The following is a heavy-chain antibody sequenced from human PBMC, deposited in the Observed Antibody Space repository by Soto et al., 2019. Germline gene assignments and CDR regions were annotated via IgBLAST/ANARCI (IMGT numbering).Heavy chain of an antibody. V-gene: IGHV3-7*01. J-gene: IGHJ4*02. CDR3: ARGGRWLDFHS. D-gene: IGHD6-19*01. CDR2: IMPDGNKK. Sequence: EVQLVESGGGLVQPGESLRLSCAPSAFDFGGSWMSWVRQAPGKGLEWVANIMPDGNKKYYVDSVKGRFTISRDNTKNSLLLQMNSLRAEVTAVYYCARGGRWLDFHSWGQGTRVTVSS. CDR1: AFDFGGSW.